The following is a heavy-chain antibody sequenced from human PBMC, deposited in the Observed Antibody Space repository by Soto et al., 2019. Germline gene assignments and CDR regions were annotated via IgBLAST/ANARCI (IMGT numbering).Heavy chain of an antibody. CDR3: ARNMDYYYGRGSGNGHGV. D-gene: IGHD3-10*02. Sequence: QVQLVQSGAEVKEPGDSVRVSCEASGYTFTAYHIHWVRQAPGQGLEWMGWINLKFGDTTYAQDFQGSVSMTRDMSISTVYMELSRLTSDDTAIYYCARNMDYYYGRGSGNGHGVWGQGTTVTVFS. J-gene: IGHJ6*02. CDR1: GYTFTAYH. V-gene: IGHV1-2*02. CDR2: INLKFGDT.